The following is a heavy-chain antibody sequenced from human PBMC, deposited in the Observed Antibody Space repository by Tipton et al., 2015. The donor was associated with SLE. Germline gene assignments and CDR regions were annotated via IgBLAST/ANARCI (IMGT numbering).Heavy chain of an antibody. Sequence: TLSLTCTVSGGSISSSSYYWGWIRQPPGKGLEWIGSIYYSGSTYYNPSLKSRVTISVDTSKNQFSLKLSSVTAADTAVYYCARGRHPGYFDYWGQGTLVTVSS. CDR2: IYYSGST. CDR1: GGSISSSSYY. V-gene: IGHV4-39*07. J-gene: IGHJ4*02. CDR3: ARGRHPGYFDY.